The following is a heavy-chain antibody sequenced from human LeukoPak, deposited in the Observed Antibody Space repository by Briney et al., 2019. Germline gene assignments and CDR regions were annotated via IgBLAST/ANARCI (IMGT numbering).Heavy chain of an antibody. Sequence: ASVKVSCKASGYTFTSYYMHWVRQAPGQGLEWMGIINPSGGSTSYAQKFQGRVTMTRDTSTSTVYMELSSLRSEDTAVYYCARELGDGYNFRWFDPWGQGTLVTVSS. D-gene: IGHD5-24*01. CDR3: ARELGDGYNFRWFDP. V-gene: IGHV1-46*01. CDR2: INPSGGST. CDR1: GYTFTSYY. J-gene: IGHJ5*02.